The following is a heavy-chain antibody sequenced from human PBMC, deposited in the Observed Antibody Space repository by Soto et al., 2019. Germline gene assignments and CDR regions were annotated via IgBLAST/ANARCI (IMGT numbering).Heavy chain of an antibody. CDR2: IKQDGSEK. D-gene: IGHD3-10*01. V-gene: IGHV3-7*03. Sequence: GSLRLSCSASVFTVISYWMSWLRQAPGKGLEWVANIKQDGSEKYYVDSVKGRFTISRDNAKNSLYLQMNSLRAEDTAVYYCARVLGDERGWFDPWGQGTLVTVSS. CDR3: ARVLGDERGWFDP. J-gene: IGHJ5*02. CDR1: VFTVISYW.